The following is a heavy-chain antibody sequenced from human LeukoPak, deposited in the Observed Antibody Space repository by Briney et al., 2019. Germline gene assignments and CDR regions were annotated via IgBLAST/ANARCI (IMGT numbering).Heavy chain of an antibody. CDR2: ISSSSSYI. CDR3: ASKQRGGFFAMDV. Sequence: PGGSLRLSCAASGFTFSSYSMNWVRQAPGKGLEWVSSISSSSSYIYYADSVKGRFTISRDNAKNSLYLQMNSLRAEDTAVYYCASKQRGGFFAMDVWGKGTTVTVSP. J-gene: IGHJ6*04. V-gene: IGHV3-21*01. D-gene: IGHD3-16*01. CDR1: GFTFSSYS.